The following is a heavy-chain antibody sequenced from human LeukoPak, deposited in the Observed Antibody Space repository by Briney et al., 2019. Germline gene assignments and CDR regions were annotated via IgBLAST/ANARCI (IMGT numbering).Heavy chain of an antibody. CDR3: AREDATMVRGGFDY. CDR1: GGSISSGDYY. V-gene: IGHV4-30-4*01. D-gene: IGHD3-10*01. J-gene: IGHJ4*02. Sequence: SETLSLTCTVSGGSISSGDYYWSWIRQPPGKGLEWIGYIYYSGSTNYNPSLKSRVTISVDTSKNQFSLKLSSVTAADTAVYYCAREDATMVRGGFDYWGQGTLVTVSS. CDR2: IYYSGST.